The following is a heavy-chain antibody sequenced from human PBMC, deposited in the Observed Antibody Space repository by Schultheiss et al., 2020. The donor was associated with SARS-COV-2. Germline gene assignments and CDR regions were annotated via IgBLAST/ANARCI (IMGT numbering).Heavy chain of an antibody. J-gene: IGHJ5*02. CDR3: ARSGGDYVWGTEFDP. CDR1: GGSISSYY. CDR2: IYNTGST. Sequence: SETLSLTCTVSGGSISSYYWSWIRQPAGKGLEYIGRIYNTGSTNYNPSLKSRVTMSVDTSKNQFSLKLSSVTAAYTAVYYCARSGGDYVWGTEFDPWGQGTLVTVSS. D-gene: IGHD3-16*01. V-gene: IGHV4-4*07.